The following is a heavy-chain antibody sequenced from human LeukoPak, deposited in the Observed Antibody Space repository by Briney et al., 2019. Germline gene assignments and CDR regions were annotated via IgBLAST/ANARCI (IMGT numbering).Heavy chain of an antibody. J-gene: IGHJ4*02. V-gene: IGHV3-23*01. CDR3: AKNSGSYDLHY. CDR2: ISGSGGST. Sequence: PGGSLRLSCAASGFTFSNYATSWVRQAPGKGLEWVSAISGSGGSTYYADSVKGRFTISRDNSKNTLYLQMNSLRAEDTAVYYCAKNSGSYDLHYWGQGTLVTVSS. D-gene: IGHD1-26*01. CDR1: GFTFSNYA.